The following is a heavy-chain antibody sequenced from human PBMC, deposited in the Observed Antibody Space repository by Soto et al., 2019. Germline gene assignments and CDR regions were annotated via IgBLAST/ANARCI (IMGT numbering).Heavy chain of an antibody. V-gene: IGHV4-4*07. D-gene: IGHD1-7*01. Sequence: QVQQLESGPGLVKPWDTLSLTCTVSGAYISDFSWSWIRQPAGKGLEWIGRITVNGNTQYNPSFRSRVTTSMDTSTNQFSLNLQSATAADTALYYCARESGENWTYEAHWGQGTLVTVSS. CDR3: ARESGENWTYEAH. J-gene: IGHJ1*01. CDR2: ITVNGNT. CDR1: GAYISDFS.